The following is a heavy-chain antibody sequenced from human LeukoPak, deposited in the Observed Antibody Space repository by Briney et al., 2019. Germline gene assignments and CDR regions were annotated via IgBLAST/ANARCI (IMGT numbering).Heavy chain of an antibody. CDR2: IRSSGSTI. CDR1: GFTFSDYY. CDR3: ARGSRETIYYFDY. D-gene: IGHD3-9*01. J-gene: IGHJ4*02. V-gene: IGHV3-11*01. Sequence: PGGSLRVSCAASGFTFSDYYMSWIRQAPGKGLEWVSYIRSSGSTIYYADSVKGRFTISRDNAKNSLYLQLNSLRAEDTALYYCARGSRETIYYFDYWGQGTLVTVSS.